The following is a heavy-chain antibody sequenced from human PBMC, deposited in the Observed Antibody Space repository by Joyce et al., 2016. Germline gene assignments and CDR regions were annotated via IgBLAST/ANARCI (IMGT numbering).Heavy chain of an antibody. CDR3: ARGGTSSDHYFFYTLDV. V-gene: IGHV1-69*12. Sequence: QVLLVQSGSAVKRPGYSLRVSCKSSGGDFSNYTVNWVRQAPGQRLEWMGGIIPFFGAAKYAGDFQGRVTLTADQSTRTAYLELSSLTSADTAVYYCARGGTSSDHYFFYTLDVWGPGTTVIVSS. CDR1: GGDFSNYT. D-gene: IGHD1-14*01. J-gene: IGHJ6*02. CDR2: IIPFFGAA.